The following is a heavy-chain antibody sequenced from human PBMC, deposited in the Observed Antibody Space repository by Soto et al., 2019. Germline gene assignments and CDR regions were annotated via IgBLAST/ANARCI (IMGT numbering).Heavy chain of an antibody. CDR1: GDSIISIYR. D-gene: IGHD3-3*01. CDR3: ERTDNVGYYQH. J-gene: IGHJ1*01. V-gene: IGHV4-38-2*01. Sequence: SETLSLTCAVSGDSIISIYRWAWIRQPPGRGLEWIASIYHTGTTYYTPSLKSRVTISVDTSKNQFSLRLSSVTAADSAVYFCERTDNVGYYQHFGQGNLVTVSS. CDR2: IYHTGTT.